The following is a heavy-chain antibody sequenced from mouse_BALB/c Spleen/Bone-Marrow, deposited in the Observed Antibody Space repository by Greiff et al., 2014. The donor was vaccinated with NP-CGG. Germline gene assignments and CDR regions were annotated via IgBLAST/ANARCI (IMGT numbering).Heavy chain of an antibody. J-gene: IGHJ4*01. CDR1: GYTFTSYW. Sequence: GSELVRPGASVKLSCKASGYTFTSYWMHWVKQRPGQGLEWIGNIYPGSGSTNYDEKFKSKATLTVDTSSSTAYMQLSSLTSEDSAVYYCTRRYEIYYAMDYWGQGTSVTVSS. V-gene: IGHV1S22*01. D-gene: IGHD2-14*01. CDR3: TRRYEIYYAMDY. CDR2: IYPGSGST.